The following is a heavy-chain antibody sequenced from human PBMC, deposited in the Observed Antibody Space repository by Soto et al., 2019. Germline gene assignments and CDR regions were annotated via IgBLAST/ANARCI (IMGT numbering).Heavy chain of an antibody. D-gene: IGHD1-1*01. J-gene: IGHJ3*02. V-gene: IGHV1-46*03. CDR3: ARALEPPGSYDAFDI. CDR2: INPSGGST. CDR1: GYTFTSYY. Sequence: ASVKVSCKASGYTFTSYYMHWVRQAPGQGLEWMGIINPSGGSTSYAQKFQGRVTMTRDTSTSTVYMELSSLRSEDTAVYYCARALEPPGSYDAFDIWGQVTMVTVSS.